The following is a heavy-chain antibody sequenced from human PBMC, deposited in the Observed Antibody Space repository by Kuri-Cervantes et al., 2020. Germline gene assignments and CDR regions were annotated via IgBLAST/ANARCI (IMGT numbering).Heavy chain of an antibody. Sequence: LRLSCAVYGGSFSGYSCSWIRQPPGKGLEWIGEINHSGSTNYNPSLKSLVTISVDTSKNQFSLKLSSVTAADTAVYYCARMADTNWFDPWGQGTLVTVSS. CDR3: ARMADTNWFDP. V-gene: IGHV4-34*09. D-gene: IGHD6-19*01. CDR1: GGSFSGYS. CDR2: INHSGST. J-gene: IGHJ5*02.